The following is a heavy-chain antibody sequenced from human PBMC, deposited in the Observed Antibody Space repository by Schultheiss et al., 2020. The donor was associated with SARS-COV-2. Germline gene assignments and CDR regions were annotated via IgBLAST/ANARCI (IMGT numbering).Heavy chain of an antibody. CDR1: GFTFSSYS. CDR3: AKVTGGNYYYGMDV. D-gene: IGHD2-8*02. Sequence: GESLKISCAASGFTFSSYSMSWVRQAPGKGLEWVSGISGSGGVTYFADSVKGRFTISRDNSKNTLYVQMNSLRVEDTAVYYCAKVTGGNYYYGMDVWGQGTTVTVSS. V-gene: IGHV3-23*01. J-gene: IGHJ6*02. CDR2: ISGSGGVT.